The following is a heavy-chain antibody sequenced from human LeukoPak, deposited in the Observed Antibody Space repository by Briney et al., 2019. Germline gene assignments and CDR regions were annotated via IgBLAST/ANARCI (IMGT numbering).Heavy chain of an antibody. CDR2: ISGSGGST. D-gene: IGHD3-22*01. V-gene: IGHV3-23*01. Sequence: PGGSLRLSCAASGFTFSSYAMSWVRQAPGKGLEWVSTISGSGGSTYYADSVKGRFTISRDNSKNTLYLQMNSLRAEDTAVYYCAKEPNYYDSSGYDYWGQGTLVTVSS. CDR3: AKEPNYYDSSGYDY. CDR1: GFTFSSYA. J-gene: IGHJ4*02.